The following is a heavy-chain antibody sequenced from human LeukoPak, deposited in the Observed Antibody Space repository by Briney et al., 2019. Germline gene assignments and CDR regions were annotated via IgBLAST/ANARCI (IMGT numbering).Heavy chain of an antibody. D-gene: IGHD6-13*01. CDR3: VRRVAGAGTSYFDL. CDR2: IHQSGNT. Sequence: SQTLSLTCAVSGDSIGIRGYSWSWIRQPPGRGLEWIGYIHQSGNTYYNPSLQSRVTISIDTSNNHYSLNLTSVTAADTAVYFCVRRVAGAGTSYFDLWGQGTPVTVSS. J-gene: IGHJ4*02. CDR1: GDSIGIRGYS. V-gene: IGHV4-30-2*01.